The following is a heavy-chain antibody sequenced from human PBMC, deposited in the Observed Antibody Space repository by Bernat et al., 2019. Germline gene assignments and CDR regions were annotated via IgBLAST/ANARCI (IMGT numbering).Heavy chain of an antibody. CDR1: GFTFSSYA. V-gene: IGHV3-23*01. CDR2: MSGSGGST. CDR3: ARPLGWRDAFDI. J-gene: IGHJ3*02. Sequence: EVQLLESGGGLVQPGGSLRLSCAASGFTFSSYAMSWVRQAPGKGLEWVSAMSGSGGSTYYADSVKGRFTISRDNAKNSLYLQMNSLRAEDTAVYYCARPLGWRDAFDIWGQGTVVTVSS. D-gene: IGHD4-23*01.